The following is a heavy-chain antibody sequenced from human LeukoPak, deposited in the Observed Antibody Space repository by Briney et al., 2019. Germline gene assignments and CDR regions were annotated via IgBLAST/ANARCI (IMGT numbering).Heavy chain of an antibody. D-gene: IGHD6-13*01. V-gene: IGHV1-2*06. CDR2: INPKGGDT. Sequence: ASVKVSCKASGYPFTFFYIHWVRQAPGQGLEWMGRINPKGGDTDFAQKFQGRVTMTRDASISTAYMQLSSLRSDDTAVYYCAREIAATGAAVDYWGQGILVTVSS. J-gene: IGHJ4*02. CDR1: GYPFTFFY. CDR3: AREIAATGAAVDY.